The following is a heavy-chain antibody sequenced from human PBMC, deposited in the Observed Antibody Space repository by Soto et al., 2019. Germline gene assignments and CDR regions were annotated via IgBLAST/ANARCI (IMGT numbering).Heavy chain of an antibody. Sequence: QVQLVQSGAEVKNPGASVKVSCKASGYTFTRYGIGWARRDAGQGLEWMGWINTYNGNTNYAQNVQGRVTLTTDTSTSTAYMELRSLRSNDTAIYYCAMVDVYVTPSPQDVWGQGTTVIVSS. CDR3: AMVDVYVTPSPQDV. J-gene: IGHJ6*02. CDR2: INTYNGNT. CDR1: GYTFTRYG. V-gene: IGHV1-18*01. D-gene: IGHD3-16*01.